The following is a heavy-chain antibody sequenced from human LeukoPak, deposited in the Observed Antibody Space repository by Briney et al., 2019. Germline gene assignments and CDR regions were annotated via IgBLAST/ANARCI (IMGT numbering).Heavy chain of an antibody. CDR1: GGSFSGYY. J-gene: IGHJ5*02. CDR3: ARDGARGVIKGFDP. CDR2: INHSGST. D-gene: IGHD3-10*01. Sequence: SETLSLTCAVYGGSFSGYYWSWIRQPPGKGLEWIGEINHSGSTNYNPSLKSRVTISVDTSKNQLSLKLSSVTAADTAVYYCARDGARGVIKGFDPWGQGTLVTVSS. V-gene: IGHV4-34*01.